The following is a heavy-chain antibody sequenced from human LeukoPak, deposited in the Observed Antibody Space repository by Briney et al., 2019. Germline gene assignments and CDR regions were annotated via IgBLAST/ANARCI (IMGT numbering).Heavy chain of an antibody. J-gene: IGHJ6*03. D-gene: IGHD4-17*01. Sequence: ASVKVSCKTSGYTFTSYGLSWVRQAPGQGLGWMGCIITYNGNTYYSQKLQGRVTMTTDTSTSTAYMELRSLRSDDTAVYYCAKTTVTSEEYFYYYMDVWGKGTTVTVSS. V-gene: IGHV1-18*01. CDR3: AKTTVTSEEYFYYYMDV. CDR1: GYTFTSYG. CDR2: IITYNGNT.